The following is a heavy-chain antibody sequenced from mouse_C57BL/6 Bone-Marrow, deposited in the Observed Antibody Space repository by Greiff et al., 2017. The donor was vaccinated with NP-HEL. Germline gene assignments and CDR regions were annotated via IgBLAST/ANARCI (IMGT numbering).Heavy chain of an antibody. D-gene: IGHD1-1*01. CDR1: GYTFTSYG. J-gene: IGHJ4*01. CDR2: IYPRSGNT. V-gene: IGHV1-81*01. CDR3: ARRDITTVVAKDYAMDY. Sequence: QVQLQQSGAELARPGASVKLSCKASGYTFTSYGISWVKQRTGQGLEWIGEIYPRSGNTYYNEKFKGKATLTADKSSSTAYMELRSLTSEDSAVYFCARRDITTVVAKDYAMDYWGQGTSVTVSS.